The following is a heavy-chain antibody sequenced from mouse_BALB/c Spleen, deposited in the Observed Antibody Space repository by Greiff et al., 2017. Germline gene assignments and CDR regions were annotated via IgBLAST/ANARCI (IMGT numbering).Heavy chain of an antibody. J-gene: IGHJ3*01. CDR2: ILPGSGST. CDR1: GYTFSSYW. V-gene: IGHV1-9*01. D-gene: IGHD1-1*01. Sequence: QVQLQQSGAELMKPGASVKISCKATGYTFSSYWIEWVKQRPGHGLEWIGEILPGSGSTNYNEKFKGKATFTADTSSNTAYMQLSSLTSEDSAVYYCASSPITTVSPLFAYWGQGTLVTVSA. CDR3: ASSPITTVSPLFAY.